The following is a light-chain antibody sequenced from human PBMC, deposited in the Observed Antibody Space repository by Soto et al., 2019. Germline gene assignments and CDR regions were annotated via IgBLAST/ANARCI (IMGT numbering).Light chain of an antibody. CDR2: GAS. CDR3: QQYGNSRWT. J-gene: IGKJ1*01. CDR1: QSVSSRY. Sequence: EIVLTQSPGTLSLSPGERATLSCRASQSVSSRYSAWYQQKPGQAPRLLISGASTRATGIADRFSGSGSGTDFTLTISRLEPEDFAVYYCQQYGNSRWTFGQGTKVEIK. V-gene: IGKV3-20*01.